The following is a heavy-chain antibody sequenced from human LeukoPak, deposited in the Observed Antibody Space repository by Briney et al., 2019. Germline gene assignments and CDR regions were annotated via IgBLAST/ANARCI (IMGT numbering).Heavy chain of an antibody. V-gene: IGHV3-13*01. D-gene: IGHD2-21*01. CDR1: GFHFRRYD. J-gene: IGHJ4*02. Sequence: GGSLRLSCGGSGFHFRRYDMPWGRPSTGKGPGGGSGIGTGGDTFYLGSVKGRFTISRENAKNSLYLQMNSLRVGDTAVYYCARSVPGGDGWMGSIEYWGQGTLVTVPS. CDR3: ARSVPGGDGWMGSIEY. CDR2: IGTGGDT.